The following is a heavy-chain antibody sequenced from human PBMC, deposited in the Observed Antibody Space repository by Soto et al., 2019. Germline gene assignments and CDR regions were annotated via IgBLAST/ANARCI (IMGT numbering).Heavy chain of an antibody. CDR1: GYTFTNYE. CDR2: MNPGSGNT. J-gene: IGHJ5*02. V-gene: IGHV1-8*01. D-gene: IGHD3-10*01. Sequence: GPVKVSCKASGYTFTNYEINWVRQATGQGLEWMGWMNPGSGNTGYAHKFQGRVTMTRNISISTAYMELSRLGSDDTAIYYCARMASSGSLNWFDPWGQGTLVTVSS. CDR3: ARMASSGSLNWFDP.